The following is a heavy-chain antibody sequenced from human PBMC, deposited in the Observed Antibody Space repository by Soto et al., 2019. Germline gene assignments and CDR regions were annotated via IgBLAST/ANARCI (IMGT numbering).Heavy chain of an antibody. Sequence: PSETLSLTCTVSGGSISSSNYYWGWIRQPPGKGLEWIGYIYYSGSTNYNPSLKSRVTISVDTSKNQFSLKLSSVTAADTAVYYCARDLDCSGGSCYPGRWFDPWGQGTLVTVSS. CDR2: IYYSGST. V-gene: IGHV4-61*01. CDR1: GGSISSSNYY. D-gene: IGHD2-15*01. J-gene: IGHJ5*02. CDR3: ARDLDCSGGSCYPGRWFDP.